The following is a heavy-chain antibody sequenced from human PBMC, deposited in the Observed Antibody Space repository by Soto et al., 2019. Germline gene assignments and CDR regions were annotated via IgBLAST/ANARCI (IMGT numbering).Heavy chain of an antibody. V-gene: IGHV4-30-4*08. Sequence: PSETLSLTCTVSGGSVSSNSYSWGWIRQPPGKGLEWIGYIYYSGSTHYNPSLKSRVTISVDTSKNQFSLKLSSVTAADTAVYYCARERPDGARLDPWGQGTLVTVSS. CDR3: ARERPDGARLDP. CDR2: IYYSGST. J-gene: IGHJ5*02. D-gene: IGHD6-6*01. CDR1: GGSVSSNSYS.